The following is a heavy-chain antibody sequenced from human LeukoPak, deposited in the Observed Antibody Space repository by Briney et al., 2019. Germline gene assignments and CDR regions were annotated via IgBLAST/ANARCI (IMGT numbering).Heavy chain of an antibody. CDR3: ARGSSHYDFWSGYYATGEYYYYMDV. V-gene: IGHV1-8*01. Sequence: ASVKASCKASGYTFTSYDINWVRQATGQGLEWMGWMNPNSGNTGYAQKFQGRVTMTRNTSISTAYMELSSLRSEDTAVYYCARGSSHYDFWSGYYATGEYYYYMDVWGKGTTVTVSS. CDR2: MNPNSGNT. D-gene: IGHD3-3*01. J-gene: IGHJ6*03. CDR1: GYTFTSYD.